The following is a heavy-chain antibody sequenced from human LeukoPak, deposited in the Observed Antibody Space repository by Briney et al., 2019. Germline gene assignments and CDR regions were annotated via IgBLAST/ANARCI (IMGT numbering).Heavy chain of an antibody. Sequence: SETLSLTCSVSGDSISTHNCYWTWIRQAPGKGLEWIGYIYYSGSTYYNPSLKSRVTVSIDTSKNQFSLKLGSVTAADTAVYYCVRQREWEWTAYSDSWGQGSLVTVSS. J-gene: IGHJ4*02. CDR1: GDSISTHNCY. CDR3: VRQREWEWTAYSDS. CDR2: IYYSGST. V-gene: IGHV4-30-4*01. D-gene: IGHD1-26*01.